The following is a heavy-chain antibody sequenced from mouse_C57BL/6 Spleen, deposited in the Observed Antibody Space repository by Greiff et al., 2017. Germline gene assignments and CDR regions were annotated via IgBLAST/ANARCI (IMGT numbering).Heavy chain of an antibody. CDR3: ARLITTYYFDY. CDR2: IYPGDGDT. CDR1: GYAFSSYW. J-gene: IGHJ2*01. V-gene: IGHV1-80*01. Sequence: VKLVESGAELVKPGASVKISCKASGYAFSSYWMNWVKQRPGKGLEWIGQIYPGDGDTNYNGKFKGKATLTADKSSSTAYMQLSSLTSEDSAVYFCARLITTYYFDYWGQGTTLTVSS. D-gene: IGHD1-1*01.